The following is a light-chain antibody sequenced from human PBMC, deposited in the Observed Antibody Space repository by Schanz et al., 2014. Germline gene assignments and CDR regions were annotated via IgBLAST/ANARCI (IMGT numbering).Light chain of an antibody. J-gene: IGKJ2*01. Sequence: DIVMTQSPDSLALSLGERATINCKSSQSVLYSSNNKNYLAWYQQKPGQPPKLLIYWASNRESGVPDRFSGSGSGTDFTLTISSLQAEDVAVYYCQHYHINGPSTFGQGTKLEIK. CDR3: QHYHINGPST. CDR1: QSVLYSSNNKNY. V-gene: IGKV4-1*01. CDR2: WAS.